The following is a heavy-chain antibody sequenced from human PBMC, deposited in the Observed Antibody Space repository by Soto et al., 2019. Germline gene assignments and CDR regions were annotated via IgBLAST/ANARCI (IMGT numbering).Heavy chain of an antibody. Sequence: QVQLQESGPGLVKPSQTLSLTCTVSGGSISSGDYYWSWIRQPPGKGLEWIGYIYYSGSTYYNPSLTDRVTILVTAAKNQFPLKLSAVTAAVTAVYYGAGGCISTSCYYYYGMAVWGQGTTVTVSS. CDR3: AGGCISTSCYYYYGMAV. CDR2: IYYSGST. V-gene: IGHV4-30-4*01. J-gene: IGHJ6*02. CDR1: GGSISSGDYY. D-gene: IGHD2-2*01.